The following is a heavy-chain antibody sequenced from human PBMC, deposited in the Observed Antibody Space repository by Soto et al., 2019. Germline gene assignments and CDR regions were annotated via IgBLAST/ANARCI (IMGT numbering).Heavy chain of an antibody. J-gene: IGHJ6*02. CDR1: GFTFSTFW. D-gene: IGHD2-15*01. CDR3: ARAGCDGGSCYTLVGLRYGMDV. Sequence: GGSLRLSCAASGFTFSTFWMHWVRQAPGKGLVWVSRISSDGSRTSYADSVKGRFTISRDNSRNPLYMKMNSLRAEDSAVYYCARAGCDGGSCYTLVGLRYGMDVWGQGTTVTVSS. CDR2: ISSDGSRT. V-gene: IGHV3-74*01.